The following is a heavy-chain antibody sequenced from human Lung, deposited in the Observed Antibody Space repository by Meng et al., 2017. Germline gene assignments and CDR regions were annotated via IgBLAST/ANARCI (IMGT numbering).Heavy chain of an antibody. J-gene: IGHJ4*02. CDR1: GYNFPDYY. CDR3: ARDEDISAAGKLFGDY. V-gene: IGHV1-2*06. Sequence: VQAGAEVKTPGASVNVYCNPSGYNFPDYYIHWVRQAPEQGLEWMGRIDPKNGDTHYAQKFQGRVTMTGDTSISTAYMDLSGLRSDDTAVYYCARDEDISAAGKLFGDYWGQGTLVTVSS. CDR2: IDPKNGDT. D-gene: IGHD6-13*01.